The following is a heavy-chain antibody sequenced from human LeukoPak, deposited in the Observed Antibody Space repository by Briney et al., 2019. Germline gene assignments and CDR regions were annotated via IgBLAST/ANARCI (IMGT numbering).Heavy chain of an antibody. CDR2: ISAYNGNT. CDR3: ARAPPSGYNYYYYYYMDV. V-gene: IGHV1-18*01. Sequence: ASVKVSCKASGYTFTSYGISWVRQAPGQGLEWMGWISAYNGNTNYAQKLQGRVTMTTDTSTSTAYMELRSLRSDNTAVYYCARAPPSGYNYYYYYYMDVWGKGTTVIVSS. J-gene: IGHJ6*03. D-gene: IGHD3-3*01. CDR1: GYTFTSYG.